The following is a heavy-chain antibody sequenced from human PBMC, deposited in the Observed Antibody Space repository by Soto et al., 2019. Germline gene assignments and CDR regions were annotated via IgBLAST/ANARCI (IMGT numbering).Heavy chain of an antibody. CDR2: IDYSGST. CDR1: GCSISSGNYY. Sequence: QVQLQESGPGLVKPSQTLSLTCTVSGCSISSGNYYWSWSRRHPGKGLEWIGSIDYSGSTYYSPFLKSRVIISVDTSKNQFYLKLSSVTAADTAVYYCARDRDDNYFDYWGQGTLVTVSS. CDR3: ARDRDDNYFDY. J-gene: IGHJ4*02. V-gene: IGHV4-31*03.